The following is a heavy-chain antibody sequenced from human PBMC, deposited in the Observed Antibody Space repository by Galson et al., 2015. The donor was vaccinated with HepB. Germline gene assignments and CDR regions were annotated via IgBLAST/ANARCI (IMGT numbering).Heavy chain of an antibody. J-gene: IGHJ5*02. Sequence: SLRLSCAASGFTFSSYWMSWVRQAPGKGLEWVANIKQDGSEKYYVDSVKGRFTISRDNSKNTLYLQMNSLRAEDTAVYYCAKDIGSPRNYYGSGSYTPWFDPWGQGTLVTVSS. D-gene: IGHD3-10*01. V-gene: IGHV3-7*01. CDR1: GFTFSSYW. CDR3: AKDIGSPRNYYGSGSYTPWFDP. CDR2: IKQDGSEK.